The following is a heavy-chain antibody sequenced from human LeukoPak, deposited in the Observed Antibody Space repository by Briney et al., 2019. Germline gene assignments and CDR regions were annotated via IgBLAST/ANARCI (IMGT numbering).Heavy chain of an antibody. J-gene: IGHJ4*02. CDR1: GFTFSSYG. D-gene: IGHD1-7*01. Sequence: GSLRLSCAASGFTFSSYGMHWVRQAPGKGLEWVAVIWYDGSNKYYADSVKGRFTISRDNSKNTLYLQMNSLRAEDTAVYYCARDPGITGTTSSSQGNDYWGQGTLVTVSS. CDR3: ARDPGITGTTSSSQGNDY. V-gene: IGHV3-33*01. CDR2: IWYDGSNK.